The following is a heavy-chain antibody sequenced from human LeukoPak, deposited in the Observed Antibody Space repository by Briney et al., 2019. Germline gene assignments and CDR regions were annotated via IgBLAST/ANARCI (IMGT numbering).Heavy chain of an antibody. CDR1: GFTFISSA. V-gene: IGHV1-58*02. J-gene: IGHJ3*02. CDR2: IVVGSDTT. CDR3: ARVREDSNHAFDI. Sequence: SVKVSCKASGFTFISSAMQWVRQARGKRLEWIGWIVVGSDTTNYAQKFQERVTITRDMSTSTAYMELSSLRSEDTAVYYCARVREDSNHAFDIWGQGTMVTVSS. D-gene: IGHD3-22*01.